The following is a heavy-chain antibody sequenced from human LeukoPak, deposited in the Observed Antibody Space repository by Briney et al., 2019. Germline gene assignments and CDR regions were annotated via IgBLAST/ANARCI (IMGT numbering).Heavy chain of an antibody. Sequence: GRSLRLSCAASGFTFSSYAMHWVRQAPGKGLEWVAVTSFDGGKKYYADSVKGRFTISRDISKNTLYLDMNSLRAEDTAVYYCVRQLIAVAVNWYFDLWGRGTLVSVSS. CDR2: TSFDGGKK. D-gene: IGHD6-19*01. J-gene: IGHJ2*01. CDR1: GFTFSSYA. V-gene: IGHV3-30-3*01. CDR3: VRQLIAVAVNWYFDL.